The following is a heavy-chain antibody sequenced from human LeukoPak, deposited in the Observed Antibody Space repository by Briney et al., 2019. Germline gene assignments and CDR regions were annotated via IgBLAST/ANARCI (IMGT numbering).Heavy chain of an antibody. J-gene: IGHJ4*02. D-gene: IGHD2-2*01. Sequence: ASVKVSCKATGYTFTSYAMHWVSQAPGQRLEWMGWINAGNGNTNYAQKLQGRVTMTTDTSTSTAYMELRSLRSDDTAVYYCARGQDIVVAGDYWGQGTLVTVSS. CDR3: ARGQDIVVAGDY. CDR1: GYTFTSYA. V-gene: IGHV1-3*01. CDR2: INAGNGNT.